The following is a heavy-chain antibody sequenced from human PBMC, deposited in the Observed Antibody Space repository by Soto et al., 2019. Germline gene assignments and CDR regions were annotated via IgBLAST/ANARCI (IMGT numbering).Heavy chain of an antibody. CDR3: AREGGHCRSTSCRYGLNWFDP. Sequence: QVQLVESGGGVVQPGRSLRLSCAASGFTFSSYAMHWVRQAPGKGLEWVAVISYDGVNKYYADSVKGRFTISRDNSKNTLYLQMNSLRAEDTDVFNCAREGGHCRSTSCRYGLNWFDPWGQGTLVTVSS. J-gene: IGHJ5*02. V-gene: IGHV3-30-3*01. D-gene: IGHD2-2*01. CDR2: ISYDGVNK. CDR1: GFTFSSYA.